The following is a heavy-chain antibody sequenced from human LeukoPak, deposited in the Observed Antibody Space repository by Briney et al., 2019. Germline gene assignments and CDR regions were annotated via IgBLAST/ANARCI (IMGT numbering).Heavy chain of an antibody. Sequence: PGGSLRLSCAASGFTFSTYWMHWVRQAPGKGLVWVSRIKSDGSTNYAESVKGRFTISRDNAKNTVSLQMNSLRPEDTGVYYCARAPSEIGGYYPEYFRHWGQGTLVTVSS. V-gene: IGHV3-74*01. J-gene: IGHJ1*01. D-gene: IGHD3-22*01. CDR1: GFTFSTYW. CDR3: ARAPSEIGGYYPEYFRH. CDR2: IKSDGST.